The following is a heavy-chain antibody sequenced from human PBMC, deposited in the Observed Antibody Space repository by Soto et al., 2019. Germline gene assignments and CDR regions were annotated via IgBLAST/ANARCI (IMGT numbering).Heavy chain of an antibody. CDR3: ARNGDSSDYRGWFDP. V-gene: IGHV3-66*01. CDR2: IYSGGTT. D-gene: IGHD3-22*01. Sequence: GGSLRLSCSASGFTVSSNYMSWVRQAPGKGLEWVSVIYSGGTTYYADSVKGRFTISRDNSKNTLYLQMNSLRAEDTAVYYCARNGDSSDYRGWFDPWGQGTLVTVSS. CDR1: GFTVSSNY. J-gene: IGHJ5*02.